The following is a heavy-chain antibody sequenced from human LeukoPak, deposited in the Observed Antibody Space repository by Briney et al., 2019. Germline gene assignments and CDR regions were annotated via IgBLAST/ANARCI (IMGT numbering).Heavy chain of an antibody. CDR2: IRKKADGGTP. J-gene: IGHJ4*02. Sequence: PGRSLSLSCTASGFTFGDYTITWIRQAPGKGLEWVGFIRKKADGGTPEYAASVKGRFTISRDDSKSIAYLQMNSLKTDDTAVYYCTRDPPTRYWGQGTLVSVSS. CDR1: GFTFGDYT. CDR3: TRDPPTRY. D-gene: IGHD1-26*01. V-gene: IGHV3-49*03.